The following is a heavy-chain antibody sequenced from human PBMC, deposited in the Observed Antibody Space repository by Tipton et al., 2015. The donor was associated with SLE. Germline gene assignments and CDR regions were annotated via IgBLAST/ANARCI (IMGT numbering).Heavy chain of an antibody. CDR3: ARHLDGTYGSHAFDI. CDR1: GGSFSGYY. Sequence: GLVKPSETLSLTCAVYGGSFSGYYWSWIRQPPGKGLEWIGEINHSGSTNYNPSLKSRVTISADTSKNQFSLKLSSVTAADTAGYYCARHLDGTYGSHAFDIRGQGTMVTVSS. D-gene: IGHD1-26*01. J-gene: IGHJ3*02. V-gene: IGHV4-34*01. CDR2: INHSGST.